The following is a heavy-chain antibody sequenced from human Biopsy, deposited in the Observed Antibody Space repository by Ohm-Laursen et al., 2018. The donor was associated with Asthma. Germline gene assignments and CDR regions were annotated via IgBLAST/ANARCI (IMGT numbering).Heavy chain of an antibody. CDR3: ARAASTTVFWSGYSHNWFDP. V-gene: IGHV4-34*01. J-gene: IGHJ5*02. Sequence: SDTLSLTCAVYGRSFSAYYWSWIRQPPGKGLEWIAEINHSGSTNYNPSLKSRVTMSVDTSKNQLFLNLSSVTAADTAVYYCARAASTTVFWSGYSHNWFDPWGQGTLVTVSS. D-gene: IGHD3-3*01. CDR1: GRSFSAYY. CDR2: INHSGST.